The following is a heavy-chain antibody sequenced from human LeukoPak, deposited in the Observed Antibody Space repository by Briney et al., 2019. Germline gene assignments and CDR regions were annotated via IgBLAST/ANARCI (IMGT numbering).Heavy chain of an antibody. CDR2: IYYSGST. J-gene: IGHJ4*02. CDR1: GGSISRYY. V-gene: IGHV4-59*01. CDR3: ARGRDFWERGY. D-gene: IGHD3-3*01. Sequence: SETLSLTCTVSGGSISRYYWSWIRQPPGKGLEWIGYIYYSGSTNYNPSLKSRVTISVDTSKNQFSLKLSSVTAADTAVYYCARGRDFWERGYWGQGTLVTVSS.